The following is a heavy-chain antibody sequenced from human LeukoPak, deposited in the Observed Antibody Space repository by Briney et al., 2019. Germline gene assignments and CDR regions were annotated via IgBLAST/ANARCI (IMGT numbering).Heavy chain of an antibody. D-gene: IGHD1-26*01. Sequence: ASVKVSCKASGYTFTSYDINWVRQATGQGLEWMGWIIPIFGTANYAQKFQGRVTITTDESTSTAYMELSSLRSEDTAVYYCARDRKSGSYQPFDYWGQGTLVTVSS. V-gene: IGHV1-69*05. CDR3: ARDRKSGSYQPFDY. J-gene: IGHJ4*02. CDR2: IIPIFGTA. CDR1: GYTFTSYD.